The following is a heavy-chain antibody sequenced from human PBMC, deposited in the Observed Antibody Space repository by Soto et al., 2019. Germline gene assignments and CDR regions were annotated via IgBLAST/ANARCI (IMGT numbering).Heavy chain of an antibody. D-gene: IGHD6-19*01. CDR3: TTDLDGCTLN. CDR2: IKSKTDGGTT. V-gene: IGHV3-15*07. CDR1: SVSNAW. J-gene: IGHJ4*02. Sequence: SVSNAWMNWVRQAPGKGLEWVGRIKSKTDGGTTDYAAPVKGRFTISRDDSKNTLYLQMNSLKTEDTAVYYCTTDLDGCTLNWGQGTLVTVSS.